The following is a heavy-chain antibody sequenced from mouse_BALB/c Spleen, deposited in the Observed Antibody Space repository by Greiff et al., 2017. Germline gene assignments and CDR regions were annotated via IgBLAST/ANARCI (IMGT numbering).Heavy chain of an antibody. V-gene: IGHV1-18*01. D-gene: IGHD1-1*01. CDR2: INPNNGGT. CDR3: ARGSKAWFAY. CDR1: GYTFTDYN. Sequence: DVQLQESGPELVKPGASVKIPCKASGYTFTDYNMDWVKQSHGKSLEWIGDINPNNGGTIYNQKFKGKATLTVDKSSSTAYMELRSLTSEETAVYYCARGSKAWFAYWGQGTLVTVSA. J-gene: IGHJ3*01.